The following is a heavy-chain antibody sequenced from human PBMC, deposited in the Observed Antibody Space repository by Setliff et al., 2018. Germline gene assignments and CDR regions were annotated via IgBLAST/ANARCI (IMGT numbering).Heavy chain of an antibody. Sequence: ASVKVSCKASGYTFTSYGISWVRQAPGQGLEWMGWIRAYNGNTNYAQKLQGRVTMTTDTSTSTAYMELRSLRSDDTAVYYCARDFPPLYSSSFSDAFDIWGQGTMITVSS. V-gene: IGHV1-18*01. J-gene: IGHJ3*02. D-gene: IGHD6-6*01. CDR2: IRAYNGNT. CDR1: GYTFTSYG. CDR3: ARDFPPLYSSSFSDAFDI.